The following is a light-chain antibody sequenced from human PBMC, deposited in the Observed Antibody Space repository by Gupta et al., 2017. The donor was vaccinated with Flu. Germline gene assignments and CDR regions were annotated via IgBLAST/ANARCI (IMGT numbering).Light chain of an antibody. V-gene: IGKV3-15*01. CDR3: QQYSNWPPIT. Sequence: EIVMTQSPAPLSVSPGERATLSCRASQSVRSDLAWYQQKPGQAPRLLIYGASTRATGIPARFSGSGSGTEFTLTISSLQSEDFAVYYCQQYSNWPPITFGQGTRLDTK. CDR2: GAS. CDR1: QSVRSD. J-gene: IGKJ5*01.